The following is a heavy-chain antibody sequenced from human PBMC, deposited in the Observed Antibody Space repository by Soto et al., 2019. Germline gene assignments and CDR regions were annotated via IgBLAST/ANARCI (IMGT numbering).Heavy chain of an antibody. V-gene: IGHV4-34*01. J-gene: IGHJ4*02. D-gene: IGHD1-1*01. CDR1: GGSFSGYY. Sequence: WETLSLTCAVYGGSFSGYYWSWIRQPPGKGLEWIGEINHSGSTNYNPSLKSRVTISVDTSKNQFSLKLSSVTAADTAVYYCARVATGTTSSWHIDYWGQGTLVTVSS. CDR2: INHSGST. CDR3: ARVATGTTSSWHIDY.